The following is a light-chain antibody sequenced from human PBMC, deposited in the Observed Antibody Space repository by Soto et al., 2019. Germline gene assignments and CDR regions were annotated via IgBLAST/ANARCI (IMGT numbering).Light chain of an antibody. J-gene: IGKJ5*01. CDR3: QQRSNWPIT. CDR2: DAS. V-gene: IGKV3-11*01. Sequence: EIVLTQSPGTLSLSPGERATLSCRASQSVSNNYLAWYQQKPGQAPRLLIYDASNRATGIPARFSGSGSGTDFTLTIRSLEPEDFAVYYCQQRSNWPITFGQGTRLEIK. CDR1: QSVSNNY.